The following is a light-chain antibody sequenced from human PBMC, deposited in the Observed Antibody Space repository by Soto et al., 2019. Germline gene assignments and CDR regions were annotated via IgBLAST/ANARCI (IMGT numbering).Light chain of an antibody. V-gene: IGLV2-8*01. CDR3: SSYSRSINYV. J-gene: IGLJ1*01. CDR1: NNVTGGYTY. CDR2: EVN. Sequence: QSVLTQPPSASGSPGQSVTISCTGTNNVTGGYTYVSWYQQLPGKAPKLMIYEVNKRPSGIPDRFSGSKSGNTASLTVSGLQPEDEAEYFCSSYSRSINYVFGTGTKVTVL.